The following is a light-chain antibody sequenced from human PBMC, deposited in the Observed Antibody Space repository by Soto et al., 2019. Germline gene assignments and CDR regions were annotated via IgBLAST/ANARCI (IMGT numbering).Light chain of an antibody. J-gene: IGLJ1*01. CDR2: EVS. V-gene: IGLV2-14*01. Sequence: QSALTQPASVSGSPGQSITISCTGTSSDVGSYNYVSWYQQHPGKAPKLMIYEVSNRPSGVSNRFSGSKSDNTASLTISGLQAEDEADYYCSSYTSFSTYVFGTGTKLTVL. CDR3: SSYTSFSTYV. CDR1: SSDVGSYNY.